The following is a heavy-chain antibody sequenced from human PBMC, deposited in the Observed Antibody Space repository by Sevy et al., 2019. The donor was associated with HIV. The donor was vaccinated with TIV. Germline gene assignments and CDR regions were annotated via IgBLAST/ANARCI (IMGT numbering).Heavy chain of an antibody. Sequence: GGSLRLSCAASGFTVSSNYMSWVRQAPGKGLEWVSVIYSGGSTYYADSVKGRFTISRDNSKNTLYLQMNSLRVEYTAVYYCAAGTSGYSHFDYWGQGTLVTVSS. D-gene: IGHD3-22*01. J-gene: IGHJ4*02. CDR3: AAGTSGYSHFDY. V-gene: IGHV3-53*01. CDR2: IYSGGST. CDR1: GFTVSSNY.